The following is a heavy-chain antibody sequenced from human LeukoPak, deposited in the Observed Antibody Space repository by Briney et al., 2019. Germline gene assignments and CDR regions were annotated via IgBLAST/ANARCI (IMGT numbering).Heavy chain of an antibody. D-gene: IGHD2-2*01. CDR3: AKESCSSTSCYLGYYYYGMDV. CDR1: GFTFSSYA. CDR2: ISGSGGST. V-gene: IGHV3-23*01. J-gene: IGHJ6*02. Sequence: GGSLRLSCAASGFTFSSYAMSWVRQAPGQGLECVSAISGSGGSTYHADSVKGRFTTSRDNSKNTLYLQMNSLRAEDTAVYYGAKESCSSTSCYLGYYYYGMDVWGQGTTVTVSS.